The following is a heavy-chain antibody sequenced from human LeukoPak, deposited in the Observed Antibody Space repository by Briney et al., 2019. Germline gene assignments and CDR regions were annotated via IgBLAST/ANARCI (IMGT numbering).Heavy chain of an antibody. CDR2: INHSGST. CDR3: ARESRASN. CDR1: GGSYSGYY. J-gene: IGHJ4*02. Sequence: SETLSLTCAVYGGSYSGYYWSWIRQPPGKGLEWIGEINHSGSTNYNPSLKSRVTISVDTSKNQFSLKLSSVTAADTAVYCCARESRASNWGQGTLVTVSS. V-gene: IGHV4-34*01.